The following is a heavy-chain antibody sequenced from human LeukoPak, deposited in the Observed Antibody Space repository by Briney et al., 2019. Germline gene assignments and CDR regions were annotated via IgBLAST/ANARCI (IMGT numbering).Heavy chain of an antibody. Sequence: SGPALVKPTQTVTLTCTLSGFSLSTTGMSVSWFRQFPGKALEWLARLDWDDDKYYSTSLKTRLTISKDTSKDQVVLTLTNMDPVDTGTYYCARVPNYIDRTGVYGIWGQGTLVTVSS. CDR1: GFSLSTTGMS. J-gene: IGHJ4*02. CDR2: LDWDDDK. V-gene: IGHV2-70*11. CDR3: ARVPNYIDRTGVYGI. D-gene: IGHD2-8*02.